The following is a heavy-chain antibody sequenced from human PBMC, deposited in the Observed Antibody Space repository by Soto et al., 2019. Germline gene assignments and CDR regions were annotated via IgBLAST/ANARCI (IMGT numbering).Heavy chain of an antibody. CDR1: GYTFTSYD. CDR2: MNPNSGNT. J-gene: IGHJ6*03. D-gene: IGHD3-3*01. V-gene: IGHV1-8*01. Sequence: ASVKVSCKASGYTFTSYDINWVRQATGQGLEWMGWMNPNSGNTGYAQKFQGRVTMTRNTSISTAYMELSSLRSEDTAVYYCGRGYYDFWSGPGNMDVWGKGTTVTVSS. CDR3: GRGYYDFWSGPGNMDV.